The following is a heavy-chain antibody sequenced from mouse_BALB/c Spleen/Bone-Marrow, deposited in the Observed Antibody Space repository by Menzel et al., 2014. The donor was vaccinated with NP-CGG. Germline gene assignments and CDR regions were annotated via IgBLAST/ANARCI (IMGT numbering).Heavy chain of an antibody. J-gene: IGHJ4*01. CDR2: IWSGGST. CDR1: GFSLTSYG. V-gene: IGHV2-4*02. Sequence: QVQLKESGPGLVQPSQSLSITCTVSGFSLTSYGVHWVRRPPGKGLEWLGVIWSGGSTDYNAAFISRLSISKDNSKSQVFFKMNSLQADDTAMYYCARKAYYYAMDYWGQGTSVTVSS. CDR3: ARKAYYYAMDY.